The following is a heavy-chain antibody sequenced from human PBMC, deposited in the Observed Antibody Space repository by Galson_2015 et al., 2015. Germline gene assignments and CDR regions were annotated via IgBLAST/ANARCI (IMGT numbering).Heavy chain of an antibody. J-gene: IGHJ4*02. V-gene: IGHV3-53*01. CDR1: GFTFSGNY. CDR2: IYSSGST. CDR3: ARDPGGYNYFDS. D-gene: IGHD3-10*01. Sequence: SLRLSCAASGFTFSGNYMSWVRQAPGKGLEWVSVIYSSGSTFYADSVKGRFTISRDNSKNTLYLQMNSLRAEDTAVYYCARDPGGYNYFDSWGQGTLVTVS.